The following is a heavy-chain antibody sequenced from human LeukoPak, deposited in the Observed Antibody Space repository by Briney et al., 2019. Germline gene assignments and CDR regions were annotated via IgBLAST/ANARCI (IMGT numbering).Heavy chain of an antibody. CDR1: GGSISSSDYY. CDR3: YTTSGGRPH. Sequence: SETLSLTCTVSGGSISSSDYYWGWIRQPPGKGLEWIGSMYYSGSTNYNPSVKSRVTISADTSRNQFSLNLSSVTAADTAVYYCYTTSGGRPHWGQGTLVTVSS. J-gene: IGHJ4*02. V-gene: IGHV4-39*01. D-gene: IGHD2-2*02. CDR2: MYYSGST.